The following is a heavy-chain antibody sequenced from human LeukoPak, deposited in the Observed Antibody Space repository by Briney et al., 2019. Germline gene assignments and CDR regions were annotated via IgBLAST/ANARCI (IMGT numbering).Heavy chain of an antibody. CDR1: GYTFTSYY. CDR3: ARVRLCCFWSVHDAFDI. D-gene: IGHD3-3*01. CDR2: INPSGGST. J-gene: IGHJ3*02. Sequence: ASVTVSCKASGYTFTSYYMHWVRQAPGQGLEWVGIINPSGGSTSYAQKFQGRVTMTRDTSTSTVYMELSSLRSEDTAVYYCARVRLCCFWSVHDAFDIWGQGTMVTVSS. V-gene: IGHV1-46*01.